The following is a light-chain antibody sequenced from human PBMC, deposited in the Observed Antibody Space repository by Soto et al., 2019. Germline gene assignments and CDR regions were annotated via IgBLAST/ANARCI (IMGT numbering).Light chain of an antibody. V-gene: IGLV2-11*01. CDR2: DVR. CDR1: SSDVGGYNY. CDR3: CSYTGKYAYV. J-gene: IGLJ1*01. Sequence: QSALTQPRSVSGSPGQSVTISCTGTSSDVGGYNYVSWYQQLPGKAPKLMIYDVRKRPSGVPDRFSGSKSGNTASLTISGLQAEDEADYYCCSYTGKYAYVFGSGTKVTVL.